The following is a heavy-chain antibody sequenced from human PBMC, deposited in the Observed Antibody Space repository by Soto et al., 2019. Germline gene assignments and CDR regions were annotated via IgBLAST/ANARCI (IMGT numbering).Heavy chain of an antibody. CDR1: GFTFSSYA. Sequence: EVQLLESGGGLVQPGGSLRLSCAASGFTFSSYAMSWVRQAPGKGLEWVSAISGSGGSTYYADSVKGRFTISRDNSKNTRYMQMNRLRADNTAVYYCAKLCFEPLTNIYYYGMDAWGQGTTVSASS. V-gene: IGHV3-23*01. D-gene: IGHD3-10*02. CDR2: ISGSGGST. CDR3: AKLCFEPLTNIYYYGMDA. J-gene: IGHJ6*02.